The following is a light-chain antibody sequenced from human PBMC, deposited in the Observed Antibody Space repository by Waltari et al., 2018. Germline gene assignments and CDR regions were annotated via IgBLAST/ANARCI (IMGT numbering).Light chain of an antibody. CDR2: HAS. CDR1: QNVGTY. Sequence: EIVLTQSPGTLSLSPGERATLSCRASQNVGTYLAWYQQKPGQAPRLLIYHASSRATGIPDRCSGSGSGTDFSLTISRLEPEDFAVYYCQNHERLPAMFGQGTNVEIK. CDR3: QNHERLPAM. J-gene: IGKJ1*01. V-gene: IGKV3-20*01.